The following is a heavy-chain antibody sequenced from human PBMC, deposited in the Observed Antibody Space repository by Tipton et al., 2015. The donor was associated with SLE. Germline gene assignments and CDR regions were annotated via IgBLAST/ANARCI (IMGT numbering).Heavy chain of an antibody. D-gene: IGHD3-22*01. J-gene: IGHJ3*02. CDR2: IYYSGST. V-gene: IGHV4-59*01. CDR1: GGSISSYY. CDR3: AIPMDNSGRFYAFDI. Sequence: TLSLTCTVSGGSISSYYWSWIRQPPGKGLEWIGYIYYSGSTNYNPSLKNRVTISVDTSKNQFSLKLSSVTAADTAVYYCAIPMDNSGRFYAFDIWGQGTMVTVSS.